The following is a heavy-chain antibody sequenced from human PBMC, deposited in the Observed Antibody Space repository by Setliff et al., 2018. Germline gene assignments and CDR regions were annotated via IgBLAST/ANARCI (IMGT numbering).Heavy chain of an antibody. Sequence: SETLSLTCAVSGYSISSGYNWGWIRQPPGKGLEWIASIYYRGSTSYNSSLKSRVTISVDTSKNQFFLKLSSVTAADTAVYYCARDTLLRGSRRSMDVWGKGTTVTVSS. V-gene: IGHV4-38-2*02. D-gene: IGHD3-10*01. CDR1: GYSISSGYN. CDR2: IYYRGST. J-gene: IGHJ6*03. CDR3: ARDTLLRGSRRSMDV.